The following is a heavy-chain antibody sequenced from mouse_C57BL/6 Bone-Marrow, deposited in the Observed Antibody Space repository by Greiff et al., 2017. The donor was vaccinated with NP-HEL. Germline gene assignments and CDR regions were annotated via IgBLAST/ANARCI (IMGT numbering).Heavy chain of an antibody. Sequence: EVQGVESGGGLVQPGGSMKLSCAASGFTFSDAWMDWVRQSPETGLEWVAEIRNKANNHATYYAESVKGRFTISRDDSISSVYLQMNSLRAEDTCSYYCTWNRTWVAYWGQGTLVTVSA. V-gene: IGHV6-6*01. CDR3: TWNRTWVAY. CDR2: IRNKANNHAT. J-gene: IGHJ3*01. CDR1: GFTFSDAW.